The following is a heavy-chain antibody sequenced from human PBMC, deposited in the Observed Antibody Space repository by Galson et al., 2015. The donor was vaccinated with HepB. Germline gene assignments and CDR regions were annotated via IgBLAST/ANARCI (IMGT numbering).Heavy chain of an antibody. D-gene: IGHD6-19*01. V-gene: IGHV2-26*01. CDR2: IFSNDEK. J-gene: IGHJ5*02. CDR3: ARIAVAGLNWFDP. CDR1: GLSLSNTRMG. Sequence: PALVKPTQTLTLTCTVSGLSLSNTRMGVSWIRQPPGKALEWLAPIFSNDEKSYSTSLKSRLTISKDTSKNQVVLTMTNMDPVDTATYYCARIAVAGLNWFDPCGQGTLVTVSS.